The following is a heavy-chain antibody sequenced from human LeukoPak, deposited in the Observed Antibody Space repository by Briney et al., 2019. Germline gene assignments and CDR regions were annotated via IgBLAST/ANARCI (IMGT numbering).Heavy chain of an antibody. CDR1: GYSFTSCW. J-gene: IGHJ4*02. V-gene: IGHV5-51*01. Sequence: GESLMTSCQGSGYSFTSCWIGWVRDMAAQGVGWVGIIYPGESDTSYSPSFPREVTISADKSISNAYLPCSSLKASYAAMYYCARHRKLGWGSGCYFPLFDYWGQGALVTVSS. D-gene: IGHD3-10*01. CDR3: ARHRKLGWGSGCYFPLFDY. CDR2: IYPGESDT.